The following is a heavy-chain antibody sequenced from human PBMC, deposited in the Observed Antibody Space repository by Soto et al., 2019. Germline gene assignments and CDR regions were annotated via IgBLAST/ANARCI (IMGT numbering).Heavy chain of an antibody. D-gene: IGHD3-3*01. CDR3: AILFHGIFGVVAPHMLDFSYHMDV. V-gene: IGHV1-18*01. Sequence: QVQLVQSGAEVKKPGASVKVSCKASGYTFTSYGISWVRQAPGQGLEWMGWISAYNGNTNYAQKLQGRVTMTTDTSKSKDYMELRSLRSDDTAVYYCAILFHGIFGVVAPHMLDFSYHMDVWGKGTTVTVSS. CDR1: GYTFTSYG. CDR2: ISAYNGNT. J-gene: IGHJ6*03.